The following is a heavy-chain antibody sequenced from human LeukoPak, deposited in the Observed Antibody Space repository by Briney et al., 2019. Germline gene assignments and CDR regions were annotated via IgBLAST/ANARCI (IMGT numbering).Heavy chain of an antibody. Sequence: SETLSLTCTVSGYSISSGYYWGWIRQPPGKGLEWIGSIYHSGSTYYNPSLKSRVTISVDTSKSQFSLNLRSVSAADTAVYYCTRDDFGIKTDWEDYYYMDVWGKGTTVTVSS. D-gene: IGHD3-3*01. CDR2: IYHSGST. J-gene: IGHJ6*03. CDR3: TRDDFGIKTDWEDYYYMDV. V-gene: IGHV4-38-2*02. CDR1: GYSISSGYY.